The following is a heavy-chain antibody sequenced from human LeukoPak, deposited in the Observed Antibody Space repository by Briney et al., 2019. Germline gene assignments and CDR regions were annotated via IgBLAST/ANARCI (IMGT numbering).Heavy chain of an antibody. V-gene: IGHV3-21*01. Sequence: PGGSLRLSCAASGFTFSIYNMNWVRQAPGKGLEWVSSISSSSSYIYYADSVKGRFTISRDNAKNSLYLQVNSLRAEDTAVYYCARLTTTVTTPFDYWGQGTLVTVSS. D-gene: IGHD4-17*01. CDR3: ARLTTTVTTPFDY. CDR1: GFTFSIYN. J-gene: IGHJ4*02. CDR2: ISSSSSYI.